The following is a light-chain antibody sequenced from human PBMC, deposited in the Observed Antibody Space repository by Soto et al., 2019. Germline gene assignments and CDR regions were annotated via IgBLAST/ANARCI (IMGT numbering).Light chain of an antibody. CDR2: DNN. V-gene: IGLV1-51*01. Sequence: QSVLTQPPSVSAAPGQKVTISCSGSSSNIGNNYVSWYQQLPGTAPKLLIYDNNKRPSGIPDRFSASKSGTSATLGITGPQTGDEADYYCGTWDSSLSAGGVFGTGTKLTVL. J-gene: IGLJ1*01. CDR1: SSNIGNNY. CDR3: GTWDSSLSAGGV.